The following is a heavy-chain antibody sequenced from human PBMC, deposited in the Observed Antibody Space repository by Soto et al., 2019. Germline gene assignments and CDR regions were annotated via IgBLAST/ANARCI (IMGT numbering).Heavy chain of an antibody. D-gene: IGHD3-16*01. CDR3: ARQGENDYFDF. Sequence: PSETLSLTCTVSSGSINKYCWSWIRQPPGKELEWIGYICDSGSTNYNPSLTSRVTMSVDTSKNQFSLNLSSMTAADTAIYYCARQGENDYFDFWGQGALVTVSS. CDR2: ICDSGST. V-gene: IGHV4-59*08. CDR1: SGSINKYC. J-gene: IGHJ4*02.